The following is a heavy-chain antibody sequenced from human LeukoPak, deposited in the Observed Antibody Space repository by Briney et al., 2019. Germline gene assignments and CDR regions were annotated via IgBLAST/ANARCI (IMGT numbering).Heavy chain of an antibody. CDR2: IHYSGTT. CDR1: GPSFSRGYHC. Sequence: PGETLSLTCGVSGPSFSRGYHCWARIRQPPGKGLEYLGSIHYSGTTYYTPSLKSRVTISVDTSNNQFSLKLSSVTAADTSVYYYHRYEPVDVWGQGTTVTVSS. D-gene: IGHD1-14*01. CDR3: HRYEPVDV. V-gene: IGHV4-39*01. J-gene: IGHJ6*02.